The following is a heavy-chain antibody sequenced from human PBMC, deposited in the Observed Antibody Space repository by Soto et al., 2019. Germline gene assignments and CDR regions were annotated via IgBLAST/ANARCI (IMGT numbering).Heavy chain of an antibody. V-gene: IGHV4-59*12. CDR3: ARHMWIKDIVAYDAFDF. CDR2: IYNSGST. D-gene: IGHD2-15*01. CDR1: AGSSSPDY. Sequence: SETLSLTCAASAGSSSPDYWGWIRQPPGKALEWIAYIYNSGSTNYNPSLKSRVTISLDTSKNHFSLRMSSVTAADTAVYYCARHMWIKDIVAYDAFDFWDQGTMVT. J-gene: IGHJ3*01.